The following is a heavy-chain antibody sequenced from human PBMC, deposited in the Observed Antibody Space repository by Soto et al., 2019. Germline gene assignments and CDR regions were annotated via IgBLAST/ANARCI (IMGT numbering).Heavy chain of an antibody. J-gene: IGHJ4*02. CDR3: ARSPYDFWSGYYPRYFDY. V-gene: IGHV1-69*06. Sequence: SVKVSCKASGGTFSSYAISWVRQAPGQGLEWMGGIIPIFGTANYAQKFQGRVTITADKSTSTAYMELSSLRSEDTAVYYCARSPYDFWSGYYPRYFDYWGQGTLVTVSS. D-gene: IGHD3-3*01. CDR1: GGTFSSYA. CDR2: IIPIFGTA.